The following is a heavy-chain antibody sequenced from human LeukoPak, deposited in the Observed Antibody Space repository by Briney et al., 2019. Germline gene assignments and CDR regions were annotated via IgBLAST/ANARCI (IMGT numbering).Heavy chain of an antibody. Sequence: PSETLSLTCSVSGGSVSGGSISSYYWSWMRQPPGKGLEWIGFIAYTGSTNYNPSLKSRVTISVDKSKNQFSLKLSSVTAADTAVYYCARHGNTDAFDIWGQGTMVTVSS. D-gene: IGHD2/OR15-2a*01. CDR1: GGSVSGGSISSYY. CDR3: ARHGNTDAFDI. V-gene: IGHV4-59*08. CDR2: IAYTGST. J-gene: IGHJ3*02.